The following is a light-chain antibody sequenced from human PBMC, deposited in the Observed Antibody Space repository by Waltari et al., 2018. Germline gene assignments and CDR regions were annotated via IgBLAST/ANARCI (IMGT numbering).Light chain of an antibody. CDR3: QQYYTSPYT. J-gene: IGKJ2*01. Sequence: DIVMTQSPDSLAVSLGERATINCKSSQTVLYSSNNKNYLAWYQPKPGQPPKLVIYWGSTRESGVPDRFSASGSGTDFNFTISSLQAEDVAVYYCQQYYTSPYTFAQGTKLEI. CDR2: WGS. CDR1: QTVLYSSNNKNY. V-gene: IGKV4-1*01.